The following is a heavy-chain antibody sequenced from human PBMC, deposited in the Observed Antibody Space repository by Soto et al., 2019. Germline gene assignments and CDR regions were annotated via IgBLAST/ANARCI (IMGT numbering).Heavy chain of an antibody. Sequence: QVQLVESGGGVVQPGRSLRLSCAASGFTFSPYTMHWVRQTPGKGLEWVAVISNDGDDKDYADSVKGRFTVSRDNSKSTLYLQMSSLRAEDTAVYYCARGGGFCGADCYKGGIDYWGQGTLVTVSP. D-gene: IGHD2-21*02. V-gene: IGHV3-30-3*01. J-gene: IGHJ4*02. CDR3: ARGGGFCGADCYKGGIDY. CDR1: GFTFSPYT. CDR2: ISNDGDDK.